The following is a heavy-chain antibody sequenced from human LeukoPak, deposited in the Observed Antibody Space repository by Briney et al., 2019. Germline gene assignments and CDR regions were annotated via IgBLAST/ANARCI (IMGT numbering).Heavy chain of an antibody. CDR2: IYYSGST. D-gene: IGHD1-26*01. V-gene: IGHV4-39*01. Sequence: SETLSLTCTVSGGSISSSSYYWGWIRQPPGKGLEWIGSIYYSGSTYYNPSLKSRVTISVDTSKNQFSLKLSSVTAADTAVYYCARIYKVGATLYYYYGTDVWGQGTTVTVSS. CDR3: ARIYKVGATLYYYYGTDV. J-gene: IGHJ6*02. CDR1: GGSISSSSYY.